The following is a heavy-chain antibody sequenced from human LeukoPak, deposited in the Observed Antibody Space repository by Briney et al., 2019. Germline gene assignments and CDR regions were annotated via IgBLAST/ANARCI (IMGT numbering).Heavy chain of an antibody. V-gene: IGHV4-59*01. D-gene: IGHD3-10*01. CDR3: AREAWSSGSFSNDY. J-gene: IGHJ4*02. Sequence: SETLSLTCTVSGGSISSYYWSWIRQPPGKGLEWTGYIYYSGSTNYKPSLKSRVTISVDTSKNQFSLKLNSVTAADTAVYYCAREAWSSGSFSNDYWGQGTLVTVSS. CDR2: IYYSGST. CDR1: GGSISSYY.